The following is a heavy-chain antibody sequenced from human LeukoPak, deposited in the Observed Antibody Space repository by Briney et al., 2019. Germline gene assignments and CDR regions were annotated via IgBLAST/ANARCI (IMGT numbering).Heavy chain of an antibody. V-gene: IGHV3-66*01. D-gene: IGHD3-22*01. CDR3: ARDPGRGYYDSSGHGDY. Sequence: GGSLRLSCAASGFTVSSNYMSWVRQAPGKGLEWVSVIYSGGSTYYADSVKGRFTISRDNSKNTLYLQMSSLRAEDTAVYYCARDPGRGYYDSSGHGDYWGQGTLVTVSS. CDR2: IYSGGST. J-gene: IGHJ4*02. CDR1: GFTVSSNY.